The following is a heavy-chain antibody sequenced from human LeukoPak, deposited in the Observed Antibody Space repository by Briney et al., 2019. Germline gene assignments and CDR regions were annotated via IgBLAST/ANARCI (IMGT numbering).Heavy chain of an antibody. D-gene: IGHD3-10*01. CDR3: ARESVLLWFGELGYYYYMDV. CDR1: GGSISSYY. J-gene: IGHJ6*03. CDR2: IYTSGST. Sequence: PSETLSLTCTVSGGSISSYYWSWIRQPAGKGLEWIGRIYTSGSTNYNPSLKSRVTMSVDTSKNQFSLKLSSATAADTAVYYCARESVLLWFGELGYYYYMDVWGKGTTVTISS. V-gene: IGHV4-4*07.